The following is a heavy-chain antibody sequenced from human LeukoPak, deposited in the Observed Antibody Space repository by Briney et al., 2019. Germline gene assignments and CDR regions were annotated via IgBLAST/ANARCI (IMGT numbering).Heavy chain of an antibody. D-gene: IGHD3-22*01. CDR2: ISSSSSTI. J-gene: IGHJ4*02. CDR3: ARGSTYYDSSGQVPFDY. CDR1: GFTFSTYW. Sequence: GGSLRLSCAGSGFTFSTYWIHWVRQAPGKGLEWVSYISSSSSTIYYADSVKGRFTISRDNAKNSLYLQMNSLRAEDTAVYYCARGSTYYDSSGQVPFDYWGQGTLVTVSS. V-gene: IGHV3-48*01.